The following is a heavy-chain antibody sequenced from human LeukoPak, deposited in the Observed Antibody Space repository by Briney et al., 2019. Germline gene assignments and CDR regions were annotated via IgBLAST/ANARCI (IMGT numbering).Heavy chain of an antibody. D-gene: IGHD3-3*01. CDR2: IYHSGST. V-gene: IGHV4-30-2*01. CDR1: GGSISSGGYS. CDR3: ARDPGGVFWKAPGPIYYFDY. Sequence: PSETLSLTCVVSGGSISSGGYSWSWIRQPPGKGLEWIGYIYHSGSTYYNPSLKSRVTISVDRSKNQFSLKLSSVTAADTAVYYCARDPGGVFWKAPGPIYYFDYWGQGTLVTVSS. J-gene: IGHJ4*02.